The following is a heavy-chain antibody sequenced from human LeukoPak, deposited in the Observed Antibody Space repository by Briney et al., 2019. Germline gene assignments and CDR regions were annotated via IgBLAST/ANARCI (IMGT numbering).Heavy chain of an antibody. CDR3: AKEYSSGGFDY. V-gene: IGHV3-23*01. CDR1: GFSVSSDY. Sequence: GRSLRLSCAASGFSVSSDYMTWVRQAPGKGLEWVSSLSGSGGSTYYADSVKGRFTISRDNSKNTLYLQMNSLRAEDTAVYYCAKEYSSGGFDYWGQGTLVTVSS. CDR2: LSGSGGST. D-gene: IGHD6-19*01. J-gene: IGHJ4*02.